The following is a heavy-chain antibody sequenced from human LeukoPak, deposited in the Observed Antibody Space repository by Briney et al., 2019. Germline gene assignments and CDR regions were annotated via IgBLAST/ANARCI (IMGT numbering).Heavy chain of an antibody. CDR1: GFTFSRYA. Sequence: GGSLRLSCSASGFTFSRYAMHWVRQAPGKGLEYVSAISSNGGSTYYADSVKGRFTIPRDNSKNTLYLQMSSLRAEDTAVYCCVKDGSGSYYTYYFDYWGQGTLVTVSS. V-gene: IGHV3-64D*06. J-gene: IGHJ4*02. CDR3: VKDGSGSYYTYYFDY. CDR2: ISSNGGST. D-gene: IGHD3-10*01.